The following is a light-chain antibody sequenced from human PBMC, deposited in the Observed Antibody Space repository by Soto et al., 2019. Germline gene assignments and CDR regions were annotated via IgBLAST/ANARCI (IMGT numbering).Light chain of an antibody. CDR2: AAS. CDR1: QGISNY. J-gene: IGKJ3*01. V-gene: IGKV1-27*01. Sequence: DIQMTQSPSSLSASVGDRVTITCRASQGISNYLAWYQQKPGKVPKLLIYAASTLQSGVLSRFSGSGSGTDVTLTISSLQPEDGATYYCQKYNRAPFTFGPGTKVDIK. CDR3: QKYNRAPFT.